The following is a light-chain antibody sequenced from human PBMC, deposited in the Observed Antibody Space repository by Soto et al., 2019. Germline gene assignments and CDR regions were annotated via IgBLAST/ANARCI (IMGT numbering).Light chain of an antibody. CDR2: AAS. CDR1: QSISSY. J-gene: IGKJ2*01. CDR3: QQSYTQPT. Sequence: DIQMTQSPSSLSASVGDRVTITCRASQSISSYLNWYQQKPGKAPKLLIYAASSLQSGVPSRFSGRGSGTDFTLTISSLQPEDFATYYCQQSYTQPTFGQGTKLEIK. V-gene: IGKV1-39*01.